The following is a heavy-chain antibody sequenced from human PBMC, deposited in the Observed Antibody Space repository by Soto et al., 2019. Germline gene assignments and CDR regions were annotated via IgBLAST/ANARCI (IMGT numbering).Heavy chain of an antibody. CDR2: IYYSGST. J-gene: IGHJ4*02. CDR3: ARDQSGNFDY. D-gene: IGHD3-10*01. CDR1: GGSISSGGYY. V-gene: IGHV4-31*03. Sequence: PSETLSLTCTVSGGSISSGGYYWSWIRQHPGKGLEWIGYIYYSGSTYYNPSLKSRVTISVDTSKNQFSLKLSSVTAADTAVYYCARDQSGNFDYWGQGTLVTVSS.